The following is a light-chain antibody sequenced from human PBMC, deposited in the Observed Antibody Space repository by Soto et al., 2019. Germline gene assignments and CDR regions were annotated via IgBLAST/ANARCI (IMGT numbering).Light chain of an antibody. CDR2: GAS. CDR1: QSVISNY. CDR3: QQYGNSPLT. V-gene: IGKV3-20*01. J-gene: IGKJ4*01. Sequence: EIVLTQSPGTLSLSPGERATLSCRASQSVISNYVAWYQQRPGQAPRLLIYGASSRATGIPDRFRGSGSGTDFTLTVSRLEPEDFAVYFCQQYGNSPLTFGGGTKVDI.